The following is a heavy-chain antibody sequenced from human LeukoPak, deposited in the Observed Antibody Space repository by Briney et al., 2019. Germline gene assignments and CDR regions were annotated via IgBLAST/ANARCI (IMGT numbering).Heavy chain of an antibody. D-gene: IGHD5-18*01. CDR2: IIPIFGTA. Sequence: GASVKVSCKASGGTFSSYAISWVRQAPGQGLEWMGGIIPIFGTANYAQKFQGRVTITTDESTSTAYMELSSLRSEDTAVCYCARDQGYSYPLNWFDPWGQGTLVTVSS. J-gene: IGHJ5*02. CDR1: GGTFSSYA. V-gene: IGHV1-69*05. CDR3: ARDQGYSYPLNWFDP.